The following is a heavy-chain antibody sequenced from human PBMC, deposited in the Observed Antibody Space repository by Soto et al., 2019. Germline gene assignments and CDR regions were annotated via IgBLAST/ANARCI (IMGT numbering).Heavy chain of an antibody. CDR1: GFTFSSYG. V-gene: IGHV3-30*18. J-gene: IGHJ6*02. CDR2: ISYDGSNK. D-gene: IGHD6-19*01. Sequence: QVQLVESGGGVVQPGRSLRLSCAASGFTFSSYGMHWVRQAPGQGLEWVAVISYDGSNKYYADSVKGRFTISRDNSKNTLYLQMNSLRAEDTAVYYCAKVASGGWLSRSYYYYGMDVWGQGTTVTVSS. CDR3: AKVASGGWLSRSYYYYGMDV.